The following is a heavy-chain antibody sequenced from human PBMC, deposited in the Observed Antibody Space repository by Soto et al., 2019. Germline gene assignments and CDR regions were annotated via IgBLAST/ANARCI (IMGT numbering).Heavy chain of an antibody. V-gene: IGHV4-31*03. J-gene: IGHJ4*02. D-gene: IGHD5-18*01. CDR1: VASVSSGAYY. CDR2: IYESGYT. CDR3: ARGGGYSYGFDY. Sequence: SETLSLTCTVSVASVSSGAYYWGWVRQRPGRGLEWIGYIYESGYTYYNPSLKSRLTISLDTSKNQFSLKLSSVTAADTAVYYCARGGGYSYGFDYWGQGTLVTVSS.